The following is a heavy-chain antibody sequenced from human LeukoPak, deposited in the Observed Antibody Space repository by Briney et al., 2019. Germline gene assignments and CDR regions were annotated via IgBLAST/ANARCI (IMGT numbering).Heavy chain of an antibody. J-gene: IGHJ4*02. D-gene: IGHD1-26*01. V-gene: IGHV1-69*05. CDR2: IIPIFGTA. CDR3: ATFASGSYSFDY. CDR1: GGTFSSYA. Sequence: SVKVSCKASGGTFSSYAISWVRQAPGQGLEWMGGIIPIFGTANYAQKFQGRVTITTDESTSTAYMELSSLRCEDTAVYYCATFASGSYSFDYWGQGTLVTVSS.